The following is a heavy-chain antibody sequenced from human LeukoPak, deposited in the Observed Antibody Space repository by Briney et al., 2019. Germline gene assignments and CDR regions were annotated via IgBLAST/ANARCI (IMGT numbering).Heavy chain of an antibody. D-gene: IGHD3-10*01. Sequence: PSETLSLTCTVSGGSISSYYWSWIRQPPGKGLEWIGYIYYSGSTNYNPSLKSRVTISVDTSKNQFSLKLSSVTAADTAVYYCARSLTMVRAYDYWGQGTLVTVSS. CDR3: ARSLTMVRAYDY. CDR2: IYYSGST. CDR1: GGSISSYY. J-gene: IGHJ4*02. V-gene: IGHV4-59*08.